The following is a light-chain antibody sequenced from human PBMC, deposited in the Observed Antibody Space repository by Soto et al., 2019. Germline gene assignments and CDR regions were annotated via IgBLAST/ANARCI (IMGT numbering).Light chain of an antibody. CDR1: QSVSSSY. CDR3: QQYGSSPWT. Sequence: EIVLTQTQDTLSLSPGERYTLSCRASQSVSSSYLAWYQQTHGQAPRXXVYGASGRATGIPDRFSGILYGTDGTITLRRLEPEDGEVYDGQQYGSSPWTFGQGTKVDIK. J-gene: IGKJ1*01. V-gene: IGKV3-20*01. CDR2: GAS.